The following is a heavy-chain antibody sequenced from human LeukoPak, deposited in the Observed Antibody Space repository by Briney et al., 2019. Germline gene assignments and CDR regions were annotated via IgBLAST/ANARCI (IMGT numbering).Heavy chain of an antibody. Sequence: GGSLRLSCGASGFRFSDYAMHWVRQAPGKGLEWVAFIRSNGGNKYYADSVKGRFTISKDNSKNTLSLQLNSLRDEDTAVYYCARDFLEDTQWGQGTLVTVSS. CDR3: ARDFLEDTQ. D-gene: IGHD2-2*02. CDR1: GFRFSDYA. CDR2: IRSNGGNK. V-gene: IGHV3-30*02. J-gene: IGHJ4*02.